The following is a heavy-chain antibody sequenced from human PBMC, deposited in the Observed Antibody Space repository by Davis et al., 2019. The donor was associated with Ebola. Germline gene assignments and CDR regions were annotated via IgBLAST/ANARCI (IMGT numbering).Heavy chain of an antibody. J-gene: IGHJ5*02. CDR2: TSSSSSTI. D-gene: IGHD6-13*01. Sequence: GESLKISCAASGFTFSSYSMNWVRQAPGKGPEWVSYTSSSSSTIYYADSVKGRFTISRDNAKNSLYLQMNRLGDEDTAVYYCARELQVAAAGNGGNWFDPWGQGTLVTVSS. V-gene: IGHV3-48*02. CDR1: GFTFSSYS. CDR3: ARELQVAAAGNGGNWFDP.